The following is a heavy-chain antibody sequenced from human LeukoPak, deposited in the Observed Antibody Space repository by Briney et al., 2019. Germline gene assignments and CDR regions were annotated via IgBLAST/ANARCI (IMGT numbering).Heavy chain of an antibody. CDR1: EIRFSSYT. J-gene: IGHJ4*02. CDR2: INWNGGSA. CDR3: ARIMKGIRGTAMAFDY. V-gene: IGHV3-20*01. Sequence: PGGSLRLSCAASEIRFSSYTMNWVRQAPGKGLEWVSGINWNGGSAGYADSVKGRFTISRDNAKNSLYLQMNSLRAEDTALYHCARIMKGIRGTAMAFDYWGQGTLVTVSS. D-gene: IGHD5-18*01.